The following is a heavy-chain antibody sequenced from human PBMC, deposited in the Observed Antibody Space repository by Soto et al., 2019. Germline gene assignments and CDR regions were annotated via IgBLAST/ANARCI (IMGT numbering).Heavy chain of an antibody. CDR1: GFTFNNAW. V-gene: IGHV3-15*01. CDR3: TTEGHYXGSGSNYNYYYYYGMDV. D-gene: IGHD3-10*01. Sequence: GGSLRLSCAASGFTFNNAWMSWVRQVPGKGLEWVGRIKSKTDGGTTDYAAPVKGRFTISRDDSKNTLYLQMNSLKTEDTAVYHCTTEGHYXGSGSNYNYYYYYGMDVWGQGTTVTVSS. CDR2: IKSKTDGGTT. J-gene: IGHJ6*02.